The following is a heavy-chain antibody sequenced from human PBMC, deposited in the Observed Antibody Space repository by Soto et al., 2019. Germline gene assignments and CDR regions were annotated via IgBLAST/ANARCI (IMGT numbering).Heavy chain of an antibody. J-gene: IGHJ4*02. CDR1: GGSISSYY. D-gene: IGHD6-19*01. CDR3: ARHYGIAVAGVEPNFDY. V-gene: IGHV4-59*08. CDR2: IYYSGST. Sequence: PSETLSLTCTVSGGSISSYYWSWIRQPPGKGLEWIGYIYYSGSTNYDPSLKSRVTISVDTSKNQFSLKLSSVTAADTAVYYFARHYGIAVAGVEPNFDYRGQETLVTV.